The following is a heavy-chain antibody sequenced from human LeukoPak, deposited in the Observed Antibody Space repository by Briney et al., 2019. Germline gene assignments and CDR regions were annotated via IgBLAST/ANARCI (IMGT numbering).Heavy chain of an antibody. D-gene: IGHD6-19*01. CDR3: AREGITVAGTEFDY. Sequence: GGSLRLSCAASQFTFSNYWMHWVRQAPGKGLVWVSRISTDGTRTDHADSVKGRFTVSRDNAKNTLFLQMNSLRAEDTAVYYCAREGITVAGTEFDYWGQGTLVTVSS. J-gene: IGHJ4*02. CDR1: QFTFSNYW. CDR2: ISTDGTRT. V-gene: IGHV3-74*01.